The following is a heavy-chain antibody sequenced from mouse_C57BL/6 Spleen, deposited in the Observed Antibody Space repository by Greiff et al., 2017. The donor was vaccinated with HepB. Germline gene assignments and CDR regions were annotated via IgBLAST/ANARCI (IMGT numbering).Heavy chain of an antibody. V-gene: IGHV1-7*01. CDR1: GYTFTSYW. Sequence: QVQLQQSGAELAKPGASVKLSCKASGYTFTSYWMHWVKQRPGQGLEWIGYINPSSGYTKYNQKFKDKATLTADKSSSTAYMQLSSLTYDDSAVYYWARGPLYDYDTHYYAMDYWGQGTSVTVSS. CDR3: ARGPLYDYDTHYYAMDY. D-gene: IGHD2-4*01. CDR2: INPSSGYT. J-gene: IGHJ4*01.